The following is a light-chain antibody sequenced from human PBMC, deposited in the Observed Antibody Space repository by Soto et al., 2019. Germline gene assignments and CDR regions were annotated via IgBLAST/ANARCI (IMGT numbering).Light chain of an antibody. CDR3: SSYTSATTYV. Sequence: ALTQPASVSGSPGQSITISCTGTSSDVGAYNYASWYQQYPGEAPKVIIYDVSHRPAGVSNRFSGSKSGNTASLTISGLQTQDEADYYCSSYTSATTYVFGTGTRSPS. J-gene: IGLJ1*01. CDR1: SSDVGAYNY. CDR2: DVS. V-gene: IGLV2-14*01.